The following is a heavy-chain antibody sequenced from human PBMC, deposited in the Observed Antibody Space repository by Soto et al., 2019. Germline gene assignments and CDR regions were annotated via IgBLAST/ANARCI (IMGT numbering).Heavy chain of an antibody. CDR3: VSLSEAVAYSAFDI. D-gene: IGHD3-16*01. J-gene: IGHJ3*02. CDR2: ISSDGGDT. V-gene: IGHV3-74*01. CDR1: GFTLSGHW. Sequence: EMQLVESGGGLVQPGGSLRLSCAASGFTLSGHWMHWVRQVPGKALVWVSRISSDGGDTSYADSVRGRFIVSRDNARNTVYMQMNGLRAEVPAVYYCVSLSEAVAYSAFDIWGQGTTVTVSP.